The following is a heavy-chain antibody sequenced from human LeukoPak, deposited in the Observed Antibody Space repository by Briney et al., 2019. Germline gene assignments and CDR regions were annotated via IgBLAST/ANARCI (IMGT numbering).Heavy chain of an antibody. Sequence: SETLSLTCAVYGGSFSGYYWSWIRQPPGKGLEWIGEINHSGSTNYNPSLKRRVTISVDTSKNQFSLKLSSVTAADTAVYYCAGPTYYDILTGYSLFDYWGQGTLVTVSS. CDR1: GGSFSGYY. D-gene: IGHD3-9*01. CDR3: AGPTYYDILTGYSLFDY. J-gene: IGHJ4*02. V-gene: IGHV4-34*01. CDR2: INHSGST.